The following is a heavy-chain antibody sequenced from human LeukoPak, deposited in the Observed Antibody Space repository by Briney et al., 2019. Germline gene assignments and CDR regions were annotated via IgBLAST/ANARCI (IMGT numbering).Heavy chain of an antibody. V-gene: IGHV3-23*01. CDR1: GFTITTYA. Sequence: AGGSLRLSCAASGFTITTYAVNWVRQAPGKGLEWVSGIGGGGTEYYADSVKGRFIISSDSSQNLVHLRMNSLTVEDTAVYYCARAQRALDYWGQGTLVTVSS. CDR3: ARAQRALDY. D-gene: IGHD1-1*01. J-gene: IGHJ4*02. CDR2: IGGGGTE.